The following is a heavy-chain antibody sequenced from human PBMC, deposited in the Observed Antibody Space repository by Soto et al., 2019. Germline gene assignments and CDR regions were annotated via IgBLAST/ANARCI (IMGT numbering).Heavy chain of an antibody. CDR1: GFTFSSYG. J-gene: IGHJ6*02. CDR3: AKDMTFGTRSGGLYYYGMDV. Sequence: PGGSLRLSCAASGFTFSSYGMHWVRQAPGKGLEWVAVISYDGSNKYYADSVKGRFTISRDNSKNTLYLQMNSLRAEDTAVYYCAKDMTFGTRSGGLYYYGMDVWGQGTTVTVSS. V-gene: IGHV3-30*18. D-gene: IGHD1-1*01. CDR2: ISYDGSNK.